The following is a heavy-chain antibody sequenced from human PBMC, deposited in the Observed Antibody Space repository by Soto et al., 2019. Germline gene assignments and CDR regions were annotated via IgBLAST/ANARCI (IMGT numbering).Heavy chain of an antibody. J-gene: IGHJ6*04. Sequence: QVELVESGGGVVQPGRSLRLSCGASGFTFNTSGMHWVRQAPDGGLEWVAVISYDGNTAYYGNSVKGRFTISRDNSKNTLYLQLNSVRSEDTAIYYCATKDRVPKYEYYGMYVWGKGTTVIV. D-gene: IGHD2-2*01. CDR2: ISYDGNTA. V-gene: IGHV3-30*03. CDR1: GFTFNTSG. CDR3: ATKDRVPKYEYYGMYV.